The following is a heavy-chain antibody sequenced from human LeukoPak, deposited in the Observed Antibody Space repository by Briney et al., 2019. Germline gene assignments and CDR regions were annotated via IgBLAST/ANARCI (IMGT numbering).Heavy chain of an antibody. J-gene: IGHJ6*02. CDR1: GGSISSYY. CDR2: IYYSGST. V-gene: IGHV4-59*01. D-gene: IGHD1-20*01. CDR3: ARALRARITGTTASAYGMDV. Sequence: SETLSLTCTVSGGSISSYYWSWIRQPPGKGLECIGYIYYSGSTNYNPSLKSRVTISVDTSKNQFSLKLSSVTAADTAVYYCARALRARITGTTASAYGMDVWGQGTTVTVSS.